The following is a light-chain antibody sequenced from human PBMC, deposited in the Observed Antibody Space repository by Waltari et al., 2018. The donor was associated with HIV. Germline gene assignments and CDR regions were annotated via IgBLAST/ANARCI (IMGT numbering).Light chain of an antibody. CDR3: QQYDNLLT. CDR1: QDISSY. V-gene: IGKV1-33*01. J-gene: IGKJ4*01. CDR2: DAS. Sequence: DIQMTQSPSSLSASVGDRVTITCQASQDISSYLHWYQQKPGKAPKLLIYDASNLETGVPSRFSGSGSGTDFTFTISSLQPEDSATYYCQQYDNLLTFGGGTKVEIK.